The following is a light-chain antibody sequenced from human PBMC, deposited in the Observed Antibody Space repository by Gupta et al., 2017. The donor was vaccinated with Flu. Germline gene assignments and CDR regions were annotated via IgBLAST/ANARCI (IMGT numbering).Light chain of an antibody. CDR3: CSYAGSSTWV. CDR2: DVS. CDR1: SSDVGGYNY. Sequence: QSALTQPRSVSVSPGQSVTISCTGTSSDVGGYNYVPWYQQHPGKAPTLMIYDVSTRPSGVPDRFSGSKSGNTAAMIISGLQAEDDADYYCCSYAGSSTWVFGGGTKLTVL. J-gene: IGLJ3*02. V-gene: IGLV2-11*01.